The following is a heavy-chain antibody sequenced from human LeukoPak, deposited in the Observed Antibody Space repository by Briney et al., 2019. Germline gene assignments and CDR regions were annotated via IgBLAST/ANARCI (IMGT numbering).Heavy chain of an antibody. CDR2: INPNSGGT. CDR3: ARGGRIAAAGLNRGY. D-gene: IGHD6-13*01. CDR1: GYTFTGYY. Sequence: ASVKVSCKASGYTFTGYYMHWVRQAPGQGLEWVGRINPNSGGTNYAQKFQGRVTMTRDTSISTAYMELSRLRSDDTAVYYCARGGRIAAAGLNRGYWGQGTLVTVSS. V-gene: IGHV1-2*06. J-gene: IGHJ4*02.